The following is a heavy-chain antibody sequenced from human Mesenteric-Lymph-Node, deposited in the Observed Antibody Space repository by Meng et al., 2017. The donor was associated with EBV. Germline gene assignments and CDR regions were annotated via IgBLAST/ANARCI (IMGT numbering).Heavy chain of an antibody. CDR1: GGSFNDYY. CDR3: ARVRSSGSGLIRNYFDY. CDR2: INHIRSV. Sequence: QGQQQQWGAGLLKPAETRSLSCVVYGGSFNDYYWIWIRQAPGKGLEWIGEINHIRSVYYNPSLKSRVTISVDTSNNQISLRLTSVTAADTAIYYCARVRSSGSGLIRNYFDYWGQGTLVTVSS. J-gene: IGHJ4*02. D-gene: IGHD6-19*01. V-gene: IGHV4-34*02.